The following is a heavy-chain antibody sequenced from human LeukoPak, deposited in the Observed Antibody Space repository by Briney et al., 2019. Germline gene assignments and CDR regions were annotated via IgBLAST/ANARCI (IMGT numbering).Heavy chain of an antibody. CDR2: IYYSGST. CDR3: ARGVNSGYFDY. Sequence: SETLSLTCTVSGGSISSSSYYWGWIRQPPGKGLEWIGSIYYSGSTYYNPSLKSRVTISVDTSKNQFSLKLSSVTAADTAVYYCARGVNSGYFDYCGQGTLVTVSS. CDR1: GGSISSSSYY. V-gene: IGHV4-39*07. J-gene: IGHJ4*02. D-gene: IGHD1-26*01.